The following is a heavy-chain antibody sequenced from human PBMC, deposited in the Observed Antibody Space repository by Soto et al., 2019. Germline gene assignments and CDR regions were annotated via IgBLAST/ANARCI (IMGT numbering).Heavy chain of an antibody. V-gene: IGHV4-59*08. CDR3: ARTSPTYYDFGSGYYTAGNNWFAP. J-gene: IGHJ5*02. CDR2: IYYSGST. D-gene: IGHD3-3*01. CDR1: GGSISSYY. Sequence: SETLSLTCAVSGGSISSYYWSWIRQPPGKGLEWIGYIYYSGSTNYNPSLKSRVTISVDTSKNQFSLKLSSVTAADTAVYYCARTSPTYYDFGSGYYTAGNNWFAPWGQGTLVTVSS.